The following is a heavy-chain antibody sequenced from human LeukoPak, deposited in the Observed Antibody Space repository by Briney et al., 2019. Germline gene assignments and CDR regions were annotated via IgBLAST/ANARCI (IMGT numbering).Heavy chain of an antibody. CDR2: IYPADSDT. V-gene: IGHV5-51*01. J-gene: IGHJ6*03. CDR1: GYSFTSYW. Sequence: GESLKISCKGSGYSFTSYWIAWVRQMPGKGLEWMGVIYPADSDTRYSPSFQGQVTISADKSISTAYLQWSSLKASDTAMYYCARLPHYYYYYMDVWGKGTTVTVSS. CDR3: ARLPHYYYYYMDV.